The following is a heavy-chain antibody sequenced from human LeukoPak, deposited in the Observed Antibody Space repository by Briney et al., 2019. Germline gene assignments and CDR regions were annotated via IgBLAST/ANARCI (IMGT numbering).Heavy chain of an antibody. J-gene: IGHJ5*02. V-gene: IGHV4-61*02. Sequence: KTSETLSLTCTVSGGSISSGSYYWSWIRQPAGKGLEWIGRIYTSGSTNYNPSLKSRVTISVDTSKTQFSLKLSSVTAADSAVYYCARGSPYYYGSGNWFDPWGQGTLVTVSS. CDR3: ARGSPYYYGSGNWFDP. CDR2: IYTSGST. CDR1: GGSISSGSYY. D-gene: IGHD3-10*01.